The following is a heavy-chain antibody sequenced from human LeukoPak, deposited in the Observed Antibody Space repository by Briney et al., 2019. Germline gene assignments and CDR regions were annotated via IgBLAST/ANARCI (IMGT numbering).Heavy chain of an antibody. CDR2: INPNSGGT. V-gene: IGHV1-2*02. Sequence: ASVKVSCKASGYTFTSYDINWVRQAPGQGLEWMGWINPNSGGTNYAQKFQGRVTITRDTSISTAYMELSRLRSDDTAVYYCARVWYYYDSKTRAFDIWGQGTMVTVSS. CDR3: ARVWYYYDSKTRAFDI. J-gene: IGHJ3*02. D-gene: IGHD3-22*01. CDR1: GYTFTSYD.